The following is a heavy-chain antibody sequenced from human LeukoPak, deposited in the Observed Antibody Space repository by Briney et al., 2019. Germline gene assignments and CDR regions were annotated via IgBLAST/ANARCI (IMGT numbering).Heavy chain of an antibody. J-gene: IGHJ5*02. CDR3: ARDDHSPYYYDSSGRNWFGP. Sequence: ASVKVSCKASGYTFTGYYMHWVRQAPGQGLEWMGWINPNSGGTNYAQKFQGRVTMTRDTSISTAYMELSRLRSDDTAVYYCARDDHSPYYYDSSGRNWFGPWGQGTLVTVSS. CDR1: GYTFTGYY. V-gene: IGHV1-2*02. D-gene: IGHD3-22*01. CDR2: INPNSGGT.